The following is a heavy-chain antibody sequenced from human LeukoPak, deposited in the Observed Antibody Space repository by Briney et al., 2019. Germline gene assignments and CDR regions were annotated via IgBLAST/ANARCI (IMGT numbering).Heavy chain of an antibody. D-gene: IGHD3-9*01. CDR2: IIPIFGTA. CDR3: ARAHLRYFDWSRSPLKD. Sequence: SVKVSCKASGGTFSSYAISWVRQAPGQGLEWMGGIIPIFGTANYAQKFQGRVTITADESTSTAYMELSSLRSEDTAVYYCARAHLRYFDWSRSPLKDWGQGTLVTVSS. V-gene: IGHV1-69*01. J-gene: IGHJ4*02. CDR1: GGTFSSYA.